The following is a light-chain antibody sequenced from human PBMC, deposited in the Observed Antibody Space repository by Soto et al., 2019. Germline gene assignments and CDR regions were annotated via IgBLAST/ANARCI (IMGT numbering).Light chain of an antibody. CDR2: DAS. CDR3: QQSYSNTLT. J-gene: IGKJ4*01. Sequence: AVQLTQSPSSLSVSVGDRLTISCRASQGIGSALAWYQKNPGKAPKVLIYDASSLESGVPSRFRGSGSGTDLTLTISSLKNEDFATYYCQQSYSNTLTFGGGTKVDIK. V-gene: IGKV1-13*02. CDR1: QGIGSA.